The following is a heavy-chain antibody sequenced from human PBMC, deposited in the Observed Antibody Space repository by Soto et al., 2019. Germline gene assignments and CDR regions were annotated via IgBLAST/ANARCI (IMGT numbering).Heavy chain of an antibody. CDR2: IIPIFGTA. D-gene: IGHD1-26*01. J-gene: IGHJ5*02. Sequence: SVKVSCKVSGGTFSSYAISWVRQAPGQGLEWMGGIIPIFGTANYAQKFQGRVTITADESTSTAYMELSSLRSEDTAVYYCAREYSGSYQGGNWFDPWGQGTLVTAPQ. V-gene: IGHV1-69*13. CDR1: GGTFSSYA. CDR3: AREYSGSYQGGNWFDP.